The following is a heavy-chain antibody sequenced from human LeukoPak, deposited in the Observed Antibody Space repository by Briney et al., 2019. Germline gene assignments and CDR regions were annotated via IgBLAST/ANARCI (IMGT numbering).Heavy chain of an antibody. CDR3: ARSSNSSSWQSDY. J-gene: IGHJ4*02. CDR2: ISSSSSYI. V-gene: IGHV3-21*01. D-gene: IGHD6-13*01. Sequence: GGSLRLSCAASGFTFSSYSMNWVRQAPGKGLEWVSSISSSSSYIYYADSVKGRFTISRDNAKNSLYLQMNSLRAEDTAVYYCARSSNSSSWQSDYWGQGTLVTVSS. CDR1: GFTFSSYS.